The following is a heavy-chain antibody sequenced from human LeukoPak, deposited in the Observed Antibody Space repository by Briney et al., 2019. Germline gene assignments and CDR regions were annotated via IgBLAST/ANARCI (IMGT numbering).Heavy chain of an antibody. CDR2: IYYSGST. J-gene: IGHJ4*02. Sequence: PSETLSLTCTVSGGSISSGGYYWSWIRQHPGKGLEWIGYIYYSGSTNYNPSLKSRVTISVDTSKNQFSLKLSSVTAADTAVYYCARGSYYDSSGYWYFDYWGQGTLVTVSS. D-gene: IGHD3-22*01. CDR3: ARGSYYDSSGYWYFDY. V-gene: IGHV4-61*08. CDR1: GGSISSGGYY.